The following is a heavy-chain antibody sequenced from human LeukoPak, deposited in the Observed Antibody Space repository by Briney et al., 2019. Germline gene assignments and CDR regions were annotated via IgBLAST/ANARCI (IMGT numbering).Heavy chain of an antibody. D-gene: IGHD1-26*01. CDR1: GYTLTELS. CDR3: ATGVWTELGIVGATTSFDY. CDR2: FDPEDGET. V-gene: IGHV1-24*01. J-gene: IGHJ4*02. Sequence: ASVKVSCKVSGYTLTELSMHWVRQAPGKGLEWMGGFDPEDGETIYAQKFQGRVTMTEDTSTDTAYMELSSLRSEDTAVYYCATGVWTELGIVGATTSFDYWGQGTLVTVSS.